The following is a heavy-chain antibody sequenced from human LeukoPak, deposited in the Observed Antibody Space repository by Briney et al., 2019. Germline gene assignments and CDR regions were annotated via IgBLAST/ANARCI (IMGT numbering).Heavy chain of an antibody. CDR2: ISGGSGYT. V-gene: IGHV3-11*06. CDR1: GSTFSDYY. J-gene: IGHJ4*02. CDR3: ARARAISGTTSFDY. Sequence: GRSLRLSCAASGSTFSDYYMTWIRQAPGKGLEWISYISGGSGYTNYADSVKGRFTISRDNAKNSLYLHMNSLRAEDTAVYYCARARAISGTTSFDYWGQGTLVTVSS. D-gene: IGHD1-7*01.